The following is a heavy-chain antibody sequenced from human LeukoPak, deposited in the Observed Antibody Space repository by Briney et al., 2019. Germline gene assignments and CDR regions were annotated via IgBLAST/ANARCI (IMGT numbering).Heavy chain of an antibody. D-gene: IGHD3-22*01. CDR1: GYTFTSYG. J-gene: IGHJ3*02. CDR3: ARDPVSWLRLTEDAFDI. Sequence: ASVKVSCKASGYTFTSYGISWVRQAPGQGLEWMGWISAYNGNTNYAQKLQGRVTMTTDTSTSTAYMELRSLRSDDTAVYYCARDPVSWLRLTEDAFDIWGQGTMVTVSS. CDR2: ISAYNGNT. V-gene: IGHV1-18*01.